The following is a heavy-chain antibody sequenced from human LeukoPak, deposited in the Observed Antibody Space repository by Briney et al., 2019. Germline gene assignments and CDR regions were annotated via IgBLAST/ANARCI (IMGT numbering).Heavy chain of an antibody. CDR1: GYTFTGYW. J-gene: IGHJ4*02. Sequence: ASVKVSCKASGYTFTGYWMHWVRQAPGQGLEWMGWISAYNGNTNYAQKLQGRVTMTTDTSTSTAYMELRSLRSDDTAVYYCARDRRRYCSSTSCYGDPGYFDYWGQGTLVTASS. CDR3: ARDRRRYCSSTSCYGDPGYFDY. CDR2: ISAYNGNT. V-gene: IGHV1-18*04. D-gene: IGHD2-2*01.